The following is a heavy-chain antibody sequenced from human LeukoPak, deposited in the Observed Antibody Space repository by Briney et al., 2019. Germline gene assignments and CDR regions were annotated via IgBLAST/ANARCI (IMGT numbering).Heavy chain of an antibody. V-gene: IGHV4-38-2*02. J-gene: IGHJ4*02. Sequence: SETLSLTCTASGYSISSDYYWGWVRQPPGKGLEWIGSIYHSGSTYYNPSLKSRVTISVDTSKNQFSLKLTSVTAADTAVYYCARAIEVGAMTPFDYWGQGTLVTVSS. CDR1: GYSISSDYY. CDR3: ARAIEVGAMTPFDY. D-gene: IGHD1-26*01. CDR2: IYHSGST.